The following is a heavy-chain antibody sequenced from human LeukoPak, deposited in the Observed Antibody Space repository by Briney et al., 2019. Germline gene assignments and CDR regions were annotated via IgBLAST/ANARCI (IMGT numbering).Heavy chain of an antibody. V-gene: IGHV3-11*01. CDR2: ISSSGSTI. CDR3: AIAAADYAFDI. CDR1: GFTFSDYY. D-gene: IGHD6-13*01. J-gene: IGHJ3*02. Sequence: GGSLRLSCAASGFTFSDYYMSWIRQAPGKGLEWVSYISSSGSTIYYADSVKGRFTISRDNAKNSLYLQMNSLRAEDTAVYYCAIAAADYAFDIWGQGTMVTVSS.